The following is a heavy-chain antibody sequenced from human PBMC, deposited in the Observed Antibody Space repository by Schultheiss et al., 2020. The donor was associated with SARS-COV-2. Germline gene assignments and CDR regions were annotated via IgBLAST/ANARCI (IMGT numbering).Heavy chain of an antibody. CDR3: ARDRGCTGGVCYTVWFDP. Sequence: SVKVSCKASGGTFSSYAISWVRQAPGQGLEWMGGIIPIFGTANYAQKFQGRVTITADESTSTAYMELRSLRSEDTAVYYCARDRGCTGGVCYTVWFDPWGQGTLVTVSS. V-gene: IGHV1-69*13. CDR1: GGTFSSYA. CDR2: IIPIFGTA. D-gene: IGHD2-8*02. J-gene: IGHJ5*02.